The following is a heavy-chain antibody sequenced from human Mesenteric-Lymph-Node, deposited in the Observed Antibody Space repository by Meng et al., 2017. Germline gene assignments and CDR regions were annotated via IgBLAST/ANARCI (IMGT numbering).Heavy chain of an antibody. Sequence: QMQLKESGPGLVKPSGPRSLTCAVSGGSISIRTWWSWVRQPPGKGLEWIGEIYHSGGTNYNPSLRGRVTISLDKSKNQFSLTLRSVTAADTAVYYCARDPYATGWAGWGQGTLVTVSS. V-gene: IGHV4-4*02. CDR3: ARDPYATGWAG. CDR1: GGSISIRTW. J-gene: IGHJ4*02. CDR2: IYHSGGT. D-gene: IGHD6-19*01.